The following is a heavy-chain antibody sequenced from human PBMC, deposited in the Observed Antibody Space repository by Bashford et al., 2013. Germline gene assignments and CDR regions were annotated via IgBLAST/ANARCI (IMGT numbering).Heavy chain of an antibody. D-gene: IGHD3-10*02. CDR3: ARATLGSGSYPSHGMDV. CDR2: IYPGDSDT. CDR1: GYSFTSYW. Sequence: GESLKISCQGSGYSFTSYWIGWVRQMPGKGLEWMGIIYPGDSDTRYSPSFQGQVTISADKSISTAYLQWSSLKASDTAMYYCARATLGSGSYPSHGMDVWGQGTTVTVSS. V-gene: IGHV5-51*01. J-gene: IGHJ6*02.